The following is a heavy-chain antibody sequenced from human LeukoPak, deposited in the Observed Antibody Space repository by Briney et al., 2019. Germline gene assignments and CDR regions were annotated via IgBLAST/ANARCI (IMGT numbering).Heavy chain of an antibody. J-gene: IGHJ4*02. CDR2: IYYSGST. Sequence: SETLSLTCTVSGGSISSYYWSWIRQPPGKGLEWIGYIYYSGSTNYNPCLKSRVTISVDTSKNQFSLKLSSVTAADTAVYYCARAPHFFDTSGSRYYFDYWGQGALVTVSS. V-gene: IGHV4-59*01. CDR1: GGSISSYY. D-gene: IGHD3-22*01. CDR3: ARAPHFFDTSGSRYYFDY.